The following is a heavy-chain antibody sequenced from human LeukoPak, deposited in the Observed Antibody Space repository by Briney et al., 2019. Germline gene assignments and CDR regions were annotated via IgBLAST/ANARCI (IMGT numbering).Heavy chain of an antibody. CDR3: ARDIPAATKPHAFDI. D-gene: IGHD2-2*01. Sequence: SGGSLRLSGAASGFTCSSYSMNWVRQAPGKGPEWVSYISSSSSTIYYADSVKGRFTISRDNAKNSLYLQMNSLRAEDTAVYYCARDIPAATKPHAFDIWGQGTMVTVSS. CDR2: ISSSSSTI. J-gene: IGHJ3*02. CDR1: GFTCSSYS. V-gene: IGHV3-48*01.